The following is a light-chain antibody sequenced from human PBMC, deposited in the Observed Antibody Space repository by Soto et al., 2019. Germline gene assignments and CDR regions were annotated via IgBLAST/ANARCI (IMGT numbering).Light chain of an antibody. J-gene: IGKJ3*01. CDR3: QKHNGAPFT. Sequence: DIQMTQSPSSLSASIGDRDTITCRASQGISTYLAWYQQKPGKVPKLLIYAASTLQSGVPSRFSGSGSGTDFTLTINNLQPEDVATFYCQKHNGAPFTFGPGTKVDIK. CDR1: QGISTY. CDR2: AAS. V-gene: IGKV1-27*01.